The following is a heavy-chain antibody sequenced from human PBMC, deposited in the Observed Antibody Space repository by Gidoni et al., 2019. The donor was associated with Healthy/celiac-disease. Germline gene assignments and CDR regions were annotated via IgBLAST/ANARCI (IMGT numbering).Heavy chain of an antibody. CDR3: ARLRYCSSTSCFDY. CDR2: IYYSGST. V-gene: IGHV4-39*01. D-gene: IGHD2-2*01. CDR1: GGSIISSSYY. J-gene: IGHJ4*02. Sequence: QLQLQESGPGLVTPSETLSLTCTFSGGSIISSSYYWGWIRQPPGKGLEWIGSIYYSGSTYYNPSLKSRVTISVDTSKNQFSLKLSSVTAADTAVYYCARLRYCSSTSCFDYWGQGTLVTVSS.